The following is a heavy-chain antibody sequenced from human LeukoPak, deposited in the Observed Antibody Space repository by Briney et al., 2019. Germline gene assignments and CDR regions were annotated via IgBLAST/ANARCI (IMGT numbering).Heavy chain of an antibody. CDR2: INTDGRIT. V-gene: IGHV3-64*02. D-gene: IGHD1-26*01. CDR3: TRDGGSFCDFDY. J-gene: IGHJ4*02. Sequence: GSLGLSCVGSGFSFRYFAIHWVLQAPGKGLEYVSVINTDGRITYYADSVKGRFTISRDNSKNTVYLQMGSLRGDDMAVYYCTRDGGSFCDFDYWGQGALVTVSS. CDR1: GFSFRYFA.